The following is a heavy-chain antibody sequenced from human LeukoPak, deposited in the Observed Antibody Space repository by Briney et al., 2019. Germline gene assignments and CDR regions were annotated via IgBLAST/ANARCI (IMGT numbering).Heavy chain of an antibody. CDR3: ARYYTCSFREYGYYFDS. CDR1: GSTVGVNY. Sequence: GGSLRPSYPASGSTVGVNYMGSIRQAPGKGLEWVSYISGGSTYTNYADSVKGRFTISRDNAKNSLYLQMNSLRAEDTAVYYRARYYTCSFREYGYYFDSRGQGTLVTVSS. D-gene: IGHD3-10*01. CDR2: ISGGSTYT. V-gene: IGHV3-11*03. J-gene: IGHJ4*02.